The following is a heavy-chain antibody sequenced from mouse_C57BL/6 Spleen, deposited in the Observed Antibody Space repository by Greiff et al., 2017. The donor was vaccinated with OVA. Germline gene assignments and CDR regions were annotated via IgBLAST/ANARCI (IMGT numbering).Heavy chain of an antibody. CDR3: ARNWLDY. CDR1: GYAFSSSW. J-gene: IGHJ2*01. Sequence: LVKPGASVKISCKASGYAFSSSWMNWVKQRPGKGLEWIGRIYPGDGDTNYNGKFKGKATLTADKSSSTAYMQLSSLTSEDSAVYFCARNWLDYWGQGTTLTVSS. CDR2: IYPGDGDT. V-gene: IGHV1-82*01. D-gene: IGHD4-1*01.